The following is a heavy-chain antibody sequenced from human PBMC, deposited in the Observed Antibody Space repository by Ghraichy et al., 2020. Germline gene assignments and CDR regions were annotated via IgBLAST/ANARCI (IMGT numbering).Heavy chain of an antibody. J-gene: IGHJ5*02. D-gene: IGHD6-13*01. Sequence: GGSLRLSCAASGFTFSNFAMSWVRQAPGKGLEWVSGVSGSGGSTYYADSVKGRFTISRDNSKNTLYLQMNSLRAEDTAVYYCAKSSVAAADTSWFDPWGQGTLVTVSS. CDR2: VSGSGGST. CDR1: GFTFSNFA. CDR3: AKSSVAAADTSWFDP. V-gene: IGHV3-23*01.